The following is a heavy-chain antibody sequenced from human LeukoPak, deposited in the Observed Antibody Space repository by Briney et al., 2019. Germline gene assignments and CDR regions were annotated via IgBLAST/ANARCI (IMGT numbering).Heavy chain of an antibody. J-gene: IGHJ2*01. D-gene: IGHD1-14*01. CDR1: GDSFSNYG. CDR3: AREMRGTGGAALYWYFDL. V-gene: IGHV1-69*13. CDR2: IIPMFGTG. Sequence: SVKISCKASGDSFSNYGFSWVRQAPGQGLEWMGGIIPMFGTGNYAPNLRGRVTITADESTRTVYLELSSLRPEDTAVYYCAREMRGTGGAALYWYFDLWGGGALVTVSS.